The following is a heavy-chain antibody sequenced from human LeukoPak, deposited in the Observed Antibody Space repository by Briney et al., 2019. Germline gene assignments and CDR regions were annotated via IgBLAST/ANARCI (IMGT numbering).Heavy chain of an antibody. CDR2: ISSTGGVT. Sequence: GGSLRLSCAASGFTFSNYGMGWVRQAPGKGLEWVSAISSTGGVTYYAYAVQGRFTISRDNSKNTLNLQMNSLRAEDTAADYCAKAPSGSGSYYSDYWGQGTLVTVSS. J-gene: IGHJ4*02. D-gene: IGHD3-10*01. V-gene: IGHV3-23*01. CDR3: AKAPSGSGSYYSDY. CDR1: GFTFSNYG.